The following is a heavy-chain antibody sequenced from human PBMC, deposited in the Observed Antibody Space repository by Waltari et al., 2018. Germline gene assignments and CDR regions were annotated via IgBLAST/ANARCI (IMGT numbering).Heavy chain of an antibody. V-gene: IGHV3-53*02. D-gene: IGHD1-26*01. CDR2: IYSGGST. CDR1: GFTVSSNY. Sequence: EVQLVETGGGLIQPGGSLRLSCAASGFTVSSNYMSWVRQAPGKGLEWVSVIYSGGSTYYADSVKGRFTISRDNSKNTLYLQMNSLRAEDTAVYYCARDWDKDLDAFDIWGQGTMVTVSS. J-gene: IGHJ3*02. CDR3: ARDWDKDLDAFDI.